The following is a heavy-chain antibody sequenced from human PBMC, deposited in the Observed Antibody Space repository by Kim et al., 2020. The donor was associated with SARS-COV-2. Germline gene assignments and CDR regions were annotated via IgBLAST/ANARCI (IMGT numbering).Heavy chain of an antibody. Sequence: YYADPVKGRFTISRDNAKNSLYLQMNSLRAEDTAVYYCARDWNYYYYGMDVWGQGTTVTVSS. D-gene: IGHD1-1*01. CDR3: ARDWNYYYYGMDV. V-gene: IGHV3-21*01. J-gene: IGHJ6*02.